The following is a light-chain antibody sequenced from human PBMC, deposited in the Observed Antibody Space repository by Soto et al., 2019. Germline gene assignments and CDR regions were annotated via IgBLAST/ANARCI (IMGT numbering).Light chain of an antibody. J-gene: IGLJ1*01. CDR1: KLGDKY. CDR3: QAWDSSNYV. CDR2: QDS. V-gene: IGLV3-1*01. Sequence: SYELTQPPSVSVSPGXTASITCSGDKLGDKYACWYQQKPGQSPVLVIYQDSKRPSGIPERFSGSNSGNTATLTISGTQAMDEADYYCQAWDSSNYVFGTGTKLTVL.